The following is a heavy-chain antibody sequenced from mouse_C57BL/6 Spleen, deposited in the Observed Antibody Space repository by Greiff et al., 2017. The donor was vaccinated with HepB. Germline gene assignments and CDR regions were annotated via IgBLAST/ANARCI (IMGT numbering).Heavy chain of an antibody. Sequence: EVQRVESGGGLVKPGGSLKLSCAASGFTFSDYGMHWVRQAPEKGLEWVAYISSGSSTIYYADTVKGRFTISRDNAKNTLFLQMTSQRSEDTAMYYCARPDYYDSRYYYAMDYWGQGTSVTVSS. CDR2: ISSGSSTI. D-gene: IGHD1-1*01. J-gene: IGHJ4*01. CDR1: GFTFSDYG. CDR3: ARPDYYDSRYYYAMDY. V-gene: IGHV5-17*01.